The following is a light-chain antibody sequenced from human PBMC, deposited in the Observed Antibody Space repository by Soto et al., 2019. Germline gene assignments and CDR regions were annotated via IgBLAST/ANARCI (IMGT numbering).Light chain of an antibody. V-gene: IGKV3-20*01. CDR2: GAS. J-gene: IGKJ1*01. Sequence: EIVLTQSPVTLSLSPGERATLSCRASQSVSSSYLAWYQQKPGQAPRLLIHGASSRATGIPDRFSGSGSGTEFTLTIRRLEPEDFAVYYCQQYGSSPVTFGQGTKVDIK. CDR3: QQYGSSPVT. CDR1: QSVSSSY.